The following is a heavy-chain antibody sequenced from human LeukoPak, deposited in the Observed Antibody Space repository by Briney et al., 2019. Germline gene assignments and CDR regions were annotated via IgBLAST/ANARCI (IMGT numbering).Heavy chain of an antibody. D-gene: IGHD2-15*01. J-gene: IGHJ4*02. V-gene: IGHV3-23*01. CDR2: ISGSGGST. CDR3: AKGGYCSGGSCYDDY. CDR1: GFTFSSYW. Sequence: GSLRLSCAASGFTFSSYWMTWVRQAPGKGLEWVSAISGSGGSTYYADSVKGQFTISRDNSKNTLYLQMNSLRAEDTALYYCAKGGYCSGGSCYDDYWGQGTLVTVSS.